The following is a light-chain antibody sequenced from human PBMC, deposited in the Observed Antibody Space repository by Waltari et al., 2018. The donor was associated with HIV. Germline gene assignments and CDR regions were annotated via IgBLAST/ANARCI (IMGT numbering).Light chain of an antibody. CDR2: DGS. J-gene: IGLJ3*02. CDR1: NIRSKS. CDR3: QMWDVRSDHFWV. Sequence: SYVLTQPPSVSVAPGQTARITCGGSNIRSKSVNWYQQKPGQAPVLVVSDGSDRPSGIPERFSGSNSGSAATLTISGVEAGDEADYYCQMWDVRSDHFWVFGGGTKLTVL. V-gene: IGLV3-21*02.